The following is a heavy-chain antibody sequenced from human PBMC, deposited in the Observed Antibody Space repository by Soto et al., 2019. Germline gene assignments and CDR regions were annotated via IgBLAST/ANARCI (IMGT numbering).Heavy chain of an antibody. Sequence: GGSLRLSCAASGFAFSSYSMNWVRQAPGKGLEWVSSISSSSSYIYYADSVKGRFTISRDNAKNSLYLQMNSLRAEDTAVYYCARDRSPYTYYYDSSGYRGYAFDIWGQGTMVTVSS. CDR3: ARDRSPYTYYYDSSGYRGYAFDI. CDR1: GFAFSSYS. J-gene: IGHJ3*02. D-gene: IGHD3-22*01. CDR2: ISSSSSYI. V-gene: IGHV3-21*01.